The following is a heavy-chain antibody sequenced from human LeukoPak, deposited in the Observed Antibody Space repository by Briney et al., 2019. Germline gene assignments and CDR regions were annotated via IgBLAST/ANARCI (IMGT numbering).Heavy chain of an antibody. CDR2: IRYDGSNK. CDR1: GFTFSSYG. J-gene: IGHJ4*02. V-gene: IGHV3-30*02. CDR3: ARVDQEYQLAPVFVDY. Sequence: GGSLRLSCAASGFTFSSYGMHWVRQAPGKGLEWVAFIRYDGSNKYYADSVKGRFTISRDNSKNTLYLQMNSLRAEDTAVYYCARVDQEYQLAPVFVDYWGQGTLVTVSS. D-gene: IGHD2-2*01.